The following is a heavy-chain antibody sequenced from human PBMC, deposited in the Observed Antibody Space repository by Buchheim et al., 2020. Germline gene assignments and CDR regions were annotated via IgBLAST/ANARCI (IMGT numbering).Heavy chain of an antibody. V-gene: IGHV3-30-3*01. D-gene: IGHD3-3*01. CDR2: ISYDGSNK. CDR1: GFTFSSYA. CDR3: ARDHELIFGVVITSVYGMDV. J-gene: IGHJ6*02. Sequence: QVQLVESGGGVVQPGRSLRLSCAASGFTFSSYAMHWVRQAPGKGLEWVAVISYDGSNKYYADSVKGRFTISRDNSKNTLYLQMNSLRAEDTAVYYCARDHELIFGVVITSVYGMDVWGQGTT.